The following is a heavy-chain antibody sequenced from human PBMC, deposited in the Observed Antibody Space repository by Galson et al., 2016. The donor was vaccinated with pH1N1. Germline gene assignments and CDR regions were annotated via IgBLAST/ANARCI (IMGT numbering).Heavy chain of an antibody. D-gene: IGHD1-26*01. V-gene: IGHV4-39*01. CDR2: IHYSGFT. Sequence: LSLTCTVSGGSLSSRNFYGGWLRQPPGKGLEWIGNIHYSGFTHYNSSLQSRVTISVDTSENQFSLRLSSVTAADTAVYYCASLVRGSYPDPLYYFDFWGLGTLVTVSS. CDR3: ASLVRGSYPDPLYYFDF. J-gene: IGHJ4*02. CDR1: GGSLSSRNFY.